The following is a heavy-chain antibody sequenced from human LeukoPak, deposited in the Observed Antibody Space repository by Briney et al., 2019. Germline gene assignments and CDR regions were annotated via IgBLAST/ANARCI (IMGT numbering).Heavy chain of an antibody. J-gene: IGHJ2*01. V-gene: IGHV4-59*01. D-gene: IGHD6-19*01. Sequence: SETLSLTCTVSGDSINNYYWSWIRQPPGKGLQWIAYAHYSGQTNYNPSLKGRVTISVDTSKNQFSLNLSSVTAADTAVYYCARDRLMAGYLDLWGRGTLVTVSS. CDR3: ARDRLMAGYLDL. CDR2: AHYSGQT. CDR1: GDSINNYY.